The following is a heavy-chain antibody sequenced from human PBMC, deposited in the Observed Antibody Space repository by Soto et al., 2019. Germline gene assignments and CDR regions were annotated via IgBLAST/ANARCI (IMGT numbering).Heavy chain of an antibody. V-gene: IGHV3-23*01. CDR1: GFTFSSYA. J-gene: IGHJ4*02. Sequence: EVQLLESGGGLVQPGGSLRLSCAASGFTFSSYAMSWVRQAPGKGLEWVSAISGSGGSTYYADSVKGRFTISRDNSKNTLYLQMNSLRAEDTAVYYCAKDFRLSIPLITMVRGYFDYWGQGTLVTVSS. CDR3: AKDFRLSIPLITMVRGYFDY. CDR2: ISGSGGST. D-gene: IGHD3-10*01.